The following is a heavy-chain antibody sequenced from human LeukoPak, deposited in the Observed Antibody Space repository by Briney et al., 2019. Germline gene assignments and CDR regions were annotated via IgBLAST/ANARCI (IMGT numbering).Heavy chain of an antibody. CDR1: GFTFSRHA. D-gene: IGHD2-2*01. Sequence: PGRSLRLSCTVSGFTFSRHALHWVRQPPGRGLEWVAVISYDGSSKYYSDSVQGRFTISRDNSRNTVYLQMNSLGPEDTAIYFCARDKWECCRSSTCYGRIDNSWGQGTLVTVSS. CDR3: ARDKWECCRSSTCYGRIDNS. J-gene: IGHJ4*02. V-gene: IGHV3-30*04. CDR2: ISYDGSSK.